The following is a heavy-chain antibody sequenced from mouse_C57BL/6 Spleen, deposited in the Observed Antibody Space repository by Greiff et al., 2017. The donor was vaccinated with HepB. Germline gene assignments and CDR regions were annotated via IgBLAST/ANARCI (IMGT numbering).Heavy chain of an antibody. D-gene: IGHD4-1*01. Sequence: QVQLKESGPELVKPGASVKISCKASGYAFSSSWMNWVKQRPGKGLEWIGRIYPGDGDTNYNGKFKGKATLTADKSSSTAYMQLSSLTSEDSAVYFCAQLTGTRGFAYWGQGTLVTVSA. CDR3: AQLTGTRGFAY. CDR2: IYPGDGDT. J-gene: IGHJ3*01. CDR1: GYAFSSSW. V-gene: IGHV1-82*01.